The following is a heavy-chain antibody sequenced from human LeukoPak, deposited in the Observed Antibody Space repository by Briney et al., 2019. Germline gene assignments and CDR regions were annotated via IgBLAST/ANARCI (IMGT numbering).Heavy chain of an antibody. D-gene: IGHD3-16*01. CDR1: GFTFSSYS. CDR2: ISSSSTI. V-gene: IGHV3-48*04. Sequence: GGSLRLSCAASGFTFSSYSMNWVRQAPGKGLEWVSYISSSSTIYYADSVKGRFTISRDNAKNSLYLQMNSLRAEDTAVYYCARTLYDYVWGSYNYWGQGTLVTVSS. J-gene: IGHJ4*02. CDR3: ARTLYDYVWGSYNY.